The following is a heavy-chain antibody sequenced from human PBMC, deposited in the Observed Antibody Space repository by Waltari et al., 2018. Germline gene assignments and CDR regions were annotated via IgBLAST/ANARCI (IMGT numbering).Heavy chain of an antibody. J-gene: IGHJ1*01. Sequence: VQLVESGGVVVQPGGSLRLSCAASGFTFDDYTMHWVRQAPGKGLEWVSLISWDGGSTYYADSVKGRFTISRDNSKNSLYLQMNSLRTEDTALYYCAKDRATYDSSGYYYEYFQHWGQGTLVTVSS. V-gene: IGHV3-43*01. CDR1: GFTFDDYT. CDR3: AKDRATYDSSGYYYEYFQH. CDR2: ISWDGGST. D-gene: IGHD3-22*01.